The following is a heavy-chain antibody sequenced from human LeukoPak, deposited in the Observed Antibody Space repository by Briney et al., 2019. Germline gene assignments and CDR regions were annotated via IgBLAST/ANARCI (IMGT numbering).Heavy chain of an antibody. V-gene: IGHV3-33*06. CDR3: AKGNDFWSGYLDY. D-gene: IGHD3-3*01. CDR1: GFTFSSYG. CDR2: IWYGGSNK. Sequence: GGSLRLSCAASGFTFSSYGMHWVRQAPGKGLEWVAVIWYGGSNKYYADSVKGRFTISRDNSKNTLYLQMNSLRAEDTAVYYCAKGNDFWSGYLDYWGQGTLVTVSS. J-gene: IGHJ4*02.